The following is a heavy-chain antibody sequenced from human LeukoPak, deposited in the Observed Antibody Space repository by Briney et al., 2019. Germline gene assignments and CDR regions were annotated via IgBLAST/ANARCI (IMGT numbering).Heavy chain of an antibody. D-gene: IGHD5-12*01. CDR1: GGSFSGYY. V-gene: IGHV4-34*01. J-gene: IGHJ5*02. CDR3: ARLRWMDR. CDR2: INHSGST. Sequence: PSETLSLTCAVYGGSFSGYYWSWIRQPPGKGLEWIGEINHSGSTNYNPSLKSRVTISVDTSKNQFSLKLSSVTAADTAVYYCARLRWMDRWGQGTLVTVSS.